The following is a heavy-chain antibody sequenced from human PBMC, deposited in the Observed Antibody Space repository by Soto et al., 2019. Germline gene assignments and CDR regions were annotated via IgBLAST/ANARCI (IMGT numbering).Heavy chain of an antibody. Sequence: HPGGSLRLSCAASGFTFSSYGMHWVRQAPGKGLEWVAVIWYDGSNKYYADSVKGRFTISRDNSKNTLYLQMNSLRAEDTAVYYCARDSGLNYGSGSYDYWGQGTLVTVSS. D-gene: IGHD3-10*01. V-gene: IGHV3-33*01. CDR3: ARDSGLNYGSGSYDY. J-gene: IGHJ4*02. CDR1: GFTFSSYG. CDR2: IWYDGSNK.